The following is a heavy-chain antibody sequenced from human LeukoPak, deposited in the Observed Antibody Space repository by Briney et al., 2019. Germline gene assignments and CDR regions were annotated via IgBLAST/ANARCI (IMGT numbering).Heavy chain of an antibody. D-gene: IGHD5-12*01. CDR1: GFTFSSYG. J-gene: IGHJ4*02. Sequence: PGRSLRLSCAASGFTFSSYGMHWVRQAPGKGLEWVAVIWYDGSNKYYADSVKGRFTISRDNSKNTLYLQMNSLRAEDTAVYYCARAAGYSGYALFDYWGQATLLTVSS. V-gene: IGHV3-33*01. CDR2: IWYDGSNK. CDR3: ARAAGYSGYALFDY.